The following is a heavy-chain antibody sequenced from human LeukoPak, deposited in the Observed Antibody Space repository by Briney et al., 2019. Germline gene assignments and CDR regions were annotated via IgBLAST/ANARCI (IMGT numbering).Heavy chain of an antibody. V-gene: IGHV1-69*06. CDR1: GGTFSSYA. D-gene: IGHD3-10*01. Sequence: SVKVSCKASGGTFSSYAISWVRQAPGQGLEWMGGIIPIFGTANYAQKFQGRVTITADKSTSTAYMELSSLRSEDTAVYYCARGRRIWFGELLLEDYYMDVWGKGTTVTVSS. J-gene: IGHJ6*03. CDR2: IIPIFGTA. CDR3: ARGRRIWFGELLLEDYYMDV.